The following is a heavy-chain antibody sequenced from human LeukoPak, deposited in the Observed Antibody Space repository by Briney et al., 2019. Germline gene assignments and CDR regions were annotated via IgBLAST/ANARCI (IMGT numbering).Heavy chain of an antibody. V-gene: IGHV4-59*01. D-gene: IGHD5-18*01. Sequence: SETLSLTCTVSGGSISSYYWSWIRQPPGKGLEWIGYIYYSGSTNYNPSLKSRVTISVDTSKNQFSLKLSSVTAADTAVYYCASAHTAMVLDYWGQGTPVTVSS. CDR1: GGSISSYY. J-gene: IGHJ4*02. CDR2: IYYSGST. CDR3: ASAHTAMVLDY.